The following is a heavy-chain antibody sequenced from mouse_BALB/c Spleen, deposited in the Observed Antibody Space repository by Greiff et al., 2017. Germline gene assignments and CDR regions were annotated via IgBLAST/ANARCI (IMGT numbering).Heavy chain of an antibody. Sequence: QVQLKQSGAELVRPGSSVKISCKASGYAFSSYWMNWVKQRPGQGLEWIGQIYPGDGDTNYNGKFKGKATLTADKSSSTAYMQLSSLTSEDSAVYFCARRGSEGFAYWGQGTLVTVSA. CDR2: IYPGDGDT. J-gene: IGHJ3*01. D-gene: IGHD1-1*01. CDR1: GYAFSSYW. V-gene: IGHV1-80*01. CDR3: ARRGSEGFAY.